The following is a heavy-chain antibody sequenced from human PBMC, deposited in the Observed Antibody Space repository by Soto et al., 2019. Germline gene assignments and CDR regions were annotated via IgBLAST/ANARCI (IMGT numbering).Heavy chain of an antibody. Sequence: QAGGSLRLSCAASGFTFSSYAMHWVRQAPGKGLEWVAVISYDGSNKYYADSVKGRFTISRDNSKNTLYLQMNSLRAEDTAVYYCARDRISGKGAHLDYYGMDVWGQGTTVTVSS. CDR2: ISYDGSNK. CDR1: GFTFSSYA. V-gene: IGHV3-30-3*01. CDR3: ARDRISGKGAHLDYYGMDV. D-gene: IGHD3-3*02. J-gene: IGHJ6*02.